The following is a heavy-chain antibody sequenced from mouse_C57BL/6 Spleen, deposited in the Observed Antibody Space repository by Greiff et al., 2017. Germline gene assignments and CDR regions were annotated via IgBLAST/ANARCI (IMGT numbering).Heavy chain of an antibody. V-gene: IGHV3-6*01. CDR3: ARDNYYGSSPSYYYAMDY. CDR2: ISYDGSN. J-gene: IGHJ4*01. Sequence: EVQLQQSGPGLVKPSQSLSLTCSVTGYSITSGYYWNWIRQFPGNKLEWMGYISYDGSNNYNPSLKNRISITRDTSKNQFFLKLNSVTTEDTATYYCARDNYYGSSPSYYYAMDYWGQGTSVTVSS. CDR1: GYSITSGYY. D-gene: IGHD1-1*01.